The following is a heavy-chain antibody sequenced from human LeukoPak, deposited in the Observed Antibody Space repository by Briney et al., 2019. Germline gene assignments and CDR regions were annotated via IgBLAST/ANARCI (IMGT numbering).Heavy chain of an antibody. D-gene: IGHD3-10*01. CDR3: ARGELLWLQGASWFDP. CDR1: GGSFSGYY. V-gene: IGHV4-34*01. Sequence: SETLSLTCAVYGGSFSGYYWSWIRQPPGKGLKWIGEINHSGSTNYNPSLKSRVTISVDTSKNQFSLKLSSVTAADTAVYYCARGELLWLQGASWFDPWGQGTLVTVSS. CDR2: INHSGST. J-gene: IGHJ5*02.